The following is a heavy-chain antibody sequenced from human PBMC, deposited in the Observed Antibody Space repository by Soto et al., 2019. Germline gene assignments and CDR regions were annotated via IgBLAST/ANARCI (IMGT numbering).Heavy chain of an antibody. V-gene: IGHV3-33*01. D-gene: IGHD4-17*01. CDR1: GFTFSSYG. Sequence: QVQMVESGGGVVQPARSLRLSCAASGFTFSSYGMHWVRQAPGKGLEWGEVIWYEGRNKYYAASVKGRFTISRDNSKNPLYLQMNSLRAEDTAVYYCARDYGDYANWFDPWGQGTLVTVSS. CDR2: IWYEGRNK. CDR3: ARDYGDYANWFDP. J-gene: IGHJ5*02.